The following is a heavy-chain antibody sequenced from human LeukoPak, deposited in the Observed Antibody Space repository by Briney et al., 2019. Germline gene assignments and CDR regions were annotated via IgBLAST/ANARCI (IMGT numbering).Heavy chain of an antibody. V-gene: IGHV4-59*01. J-gene: IGHJ4*02. CDR3: ASSPAAHRDFDY. D-gene: IGHD2-15*01. CDR1: GGSISSYY. Sequence: SETLSLTCTVSGGSISSYYWSWIRQPPGKGLEWIGYIYYSGSTNYNPSLKSRVTISVDTSKIQFSLKLSSVTAADTAVYYCASSPAAHRDFDYWGQGTLVTASS. CDR2: IYYSGST.